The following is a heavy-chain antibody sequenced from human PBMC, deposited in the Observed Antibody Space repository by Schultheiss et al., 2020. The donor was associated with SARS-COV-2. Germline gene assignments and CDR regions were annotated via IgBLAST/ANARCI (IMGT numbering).Heavy chain of an antibody. CDR2: INHSGST. V-gene: IGHV4-34*01. CDR3: ASSVEMATINHY. J-gene: IGHJ4*02. CDR1: GGSFSGYY. Sequence: SQTLSLTCAVYGGSFSGYYWSWIRQPPGKGLEWIGEINHSGSTNYNPSLKSRVTISVDTSKNQFSLKLSSVTAADTAVYYCASSVEMATINHYWGQGTLVTVSS. D-gene: IGHD5-24*01.